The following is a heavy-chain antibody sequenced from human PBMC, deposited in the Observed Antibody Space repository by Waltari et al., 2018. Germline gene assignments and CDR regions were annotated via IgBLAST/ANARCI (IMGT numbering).Heavy chain of an antibody. V-gene: IGHV4-61*09. J-gene: IGHJ6*02. CDR2: IYTSGST. D-gene: IGHD2-15*01. CDR3: ARGDIVVVVAAPYYYGMDV. Sequence: QVQLQESGPGLVKPSQTLSLTCTVSGGSISSGSYYWSWIRQPAGQGLEWIGYIYTSGSTNYNPSLKSRVTISVDTSKNQFSLKLSSVTAADTAVYYCARGDIVVVVAAPYYYGMDVWGQGTTVTVSS. CDR1: GGSISSGSYY.